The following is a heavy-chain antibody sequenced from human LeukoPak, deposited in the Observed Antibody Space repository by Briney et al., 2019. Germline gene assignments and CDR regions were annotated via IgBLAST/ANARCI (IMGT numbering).Heavy chain of an antibody. CDR1: GFTINTNY. D-gene: IGHD3-10*01. J-gene: IGHJ4*02. CDR3: ARDRVGRQY. CDR2: IYSGGIT. Sequence: GGSLRLSCAASGFTINTNYMTWVRQAPGKGLEWVSVIYSGGITYYADSVKGRFTISRDNSKNTLYLQMNSLRAEDTAVYYCARDRVGRQYWGQGTLVTVSS. V-gene: IGHV3-53*01.